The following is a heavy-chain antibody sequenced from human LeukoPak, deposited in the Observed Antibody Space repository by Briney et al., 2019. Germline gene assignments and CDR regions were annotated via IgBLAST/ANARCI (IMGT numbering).Heavy chain of an antibody. CDR2: IYPGDSDT. CDR1: GYRFTSYW. V-gene: IGHV5-51*01. D-gene: IGHD3-22*01. Sequence: GESLKISFKGSGYRFTSYWIGWVRQMPGKGLEWMGIIYPGDSDTRYSPSFQGQVTISADKSISTAYLQWSSLKASDTAMYYCALMCTQSSYYDSSGYFPFDYWGQGTLVTVSS. J-gene: IGHJ4*02. CDR3: ALMCTQSSYYDSSGYFPFDY.